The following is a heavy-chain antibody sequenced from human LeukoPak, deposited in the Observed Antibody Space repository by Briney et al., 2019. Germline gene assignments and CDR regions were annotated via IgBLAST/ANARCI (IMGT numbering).Heavy chain of an antibody. J-gene: IGHJ4*02. V-gene: IGHV3-30-3*01. D-gene: IGHD3-10*01. Sequence: GGSLRLSCVASGLTFSSFWMSWVCQAPGKGLEWVAVISYDGSNKYYADSVKGRFTISRDNSKNTLYLQMNSLRAEDTAVYYCARELLWFGELSSFDYWGQGTLVTVSS. CDR1: GLTFSSFW. CDR2: ISYDGSNK. CDR3: ARELLWFGELSSFDY.